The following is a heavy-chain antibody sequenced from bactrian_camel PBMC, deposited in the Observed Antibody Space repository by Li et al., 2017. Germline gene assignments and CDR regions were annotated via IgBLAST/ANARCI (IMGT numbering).Heavy chain of an antibody. CDR2: TNAAGVTT. Sequence: HVQLVESGGGLVQPGGSLRLSCAASGFTFSTYSMYWVRQTPGKGHEWVSGTNAAGVTTVYAVSVEGRFTMSRDNAKNTVYLQMNSLRPDDTAMYICMTTEGGAWCSGAWGQGTQVTVS. J-gene: IGHJ6*01. V-gene: IGHV3S1*01. CDR1: GFTFSTYS. CDR3: MTTEGGAWCSGA. D-gene: IGHD2*01.